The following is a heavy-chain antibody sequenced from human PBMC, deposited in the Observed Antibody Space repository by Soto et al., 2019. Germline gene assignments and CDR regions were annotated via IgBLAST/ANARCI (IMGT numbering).Heavy chain of an antibody. Sequence: VRLSCAASGFTFSSYGMHCVRQAPGKGLEWVAVIWYDGSNKYYADSVKGRFTISRDNSKNTLYLQMNSLRAEDTAVYYCARDDYDSSGYLGYWGQGTLVTASS. CDR1: GFTFSSYG. CDR2: IWYDGSNK. J-gene: IGHJ4*02. D-gene: IGHD3-22*01. CDR3: ARDDYDSSGYLGY. V-gene: IGHV3-33*01.